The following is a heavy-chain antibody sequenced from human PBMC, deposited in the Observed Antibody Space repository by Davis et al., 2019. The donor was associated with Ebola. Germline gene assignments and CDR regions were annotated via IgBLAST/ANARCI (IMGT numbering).Heavy chain of an antibody. V-gene: IGHV3-23*01. J-gene: IGHJ3*02. Sequence: PGGSLRLSCAASGFTFSSYVMSWVRQAPGKGLEWVSTLVTSADTYYAESVKGRFTISRDNSKNTLYLQMNGLRVEDTAIYYCAKDTSNIWFDIWGQGTMVTVSS. CDR2: LVTSADT. D-gene: IGHD1-26*01. CDR1: GFTFSSYV. CDR3: AKDTSNIWFDI.